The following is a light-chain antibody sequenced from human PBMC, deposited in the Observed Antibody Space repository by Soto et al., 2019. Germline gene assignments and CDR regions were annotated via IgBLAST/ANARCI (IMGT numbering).Light chain of an antibody. CDR2: SNN. J-gene: IGLJ3*02. Sequence: QLVLTQPPSASGTPGQRVSISCSGSSSNIGGNTVNWYQQLPGTAPKLLIHSNNLRPSGVPDRFSGSKSGTSASLAISGLQSEDEADYYCVAWDDSLNGWVFGGGTKLTVL. V-gene: IGLV1-44*01. CDR3: VAWDDSLNGWV. CDR1: SSNIGGNT.